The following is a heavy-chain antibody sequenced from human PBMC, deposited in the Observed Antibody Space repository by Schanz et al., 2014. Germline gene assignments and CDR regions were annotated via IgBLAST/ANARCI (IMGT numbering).Heavy chain of an antibody. CDR2: ISPSSSYI. CDR3: AKHVRSLTGNDY. V-gene: IGHV3-21*04. J-gene: IGHJ4*02. D-gene: IGHD3-9*01. CDR1: GFTFSSYS. Sequence: VQLAESGGGVVQPGRSLRLSCAASGFTFSSYSMNWVRQAPGRGLEWVSSISPSSSYIYYADSVKGRFIISRDNSKNTLYLQVNSLRAEDTAVYYCAKHVRSLTGNDYWGQGTLVTVSS.